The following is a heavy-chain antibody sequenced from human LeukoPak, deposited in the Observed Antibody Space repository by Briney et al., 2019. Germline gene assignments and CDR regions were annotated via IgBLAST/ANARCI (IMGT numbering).Heavy chain of an antibody. CDR2: ISSSSSYI. Sequence: PGGSLRLSCAASGFTFSSYSMNWVRQAPGKGLEWVSSISSSSSYIYYADSVKGRFTISRDNAKNSLYLQMNSLRAEDTAVYYCARDRGDYYGSGSYYYYYYYGMDVWGKGTTVTVSS. V-gene: IGHV3-21*01. J-gene: IGHJ6*04. CDR1: GFTFSSYS. D-gene: IGHD3-10*01. CDR3: ARDRGDYYGSGSYYYYYYYGMDV.